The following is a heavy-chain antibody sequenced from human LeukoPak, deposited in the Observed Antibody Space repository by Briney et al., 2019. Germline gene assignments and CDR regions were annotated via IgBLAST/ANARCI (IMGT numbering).Heavy chain of an antibody. J-gene: IGHJ4*02. V-gene: IGHV4-34*12. Sequence: SETLSLTCAVYGGSLSGHYWSWIRQPPGKSLEWIGSIFHTGSTYYNPSLNSRVTTSIDTSKNQFSLNLSSVTAADTAVYYCARVPGLYGGNSPIDYWGQGTLVTVSS. CDR3: ARVPGLYGGNSPIDY. CDR2: IFHTGST. CDR1: GGSLSGHY. D-gene: IGHD4-23*01.